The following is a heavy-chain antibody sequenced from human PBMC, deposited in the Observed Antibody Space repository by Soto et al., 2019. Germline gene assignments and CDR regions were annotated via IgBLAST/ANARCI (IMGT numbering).Heavy chain of an antibody. CDR3: AKDKQLWPSAYFDY. D-gene: IGHD5-18*01. V-gene: IGHV3-23*01. J-gene: IGHJ4*02. Sequence: PGGSLRLSCAASGFTFSSYAMSWVRQAPGKGLEWVSAISGSGGSTYYADSVKGRFTISRDNSKNTLYLQMNSLRAEVTAVYYCAKDKQLWPSAYFDYWGQGTLVTVSS. CDR1: GFTFSSYA. CDR2: ISGSGGST.